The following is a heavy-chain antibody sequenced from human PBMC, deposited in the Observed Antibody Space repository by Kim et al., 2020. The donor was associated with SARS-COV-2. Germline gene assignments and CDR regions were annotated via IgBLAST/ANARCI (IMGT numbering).Heavy chain of an antibody. Sequence: NYLDSVRGRFTISRDNAKNSLYLQMNNLRSDDTAVYFCARDGYNENTFDYWGQGILVTVSS. D-gene: IGHD1-20*01. CDR3: ARDGYNENTFDY. J-gene: IGHJ4*02. V-gene: IGHV3-7*01.